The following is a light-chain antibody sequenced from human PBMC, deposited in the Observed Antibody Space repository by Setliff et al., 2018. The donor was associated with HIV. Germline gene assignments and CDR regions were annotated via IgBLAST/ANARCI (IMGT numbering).Light chain of an antibody. CDR2: QAT. Sequence: ALTQAASVSGSPGQSITISCTGTSSDVGGYKHVSWYQQHPGKAPKLMIYQATRRPSGVSNRFSGSKSGNVASLTISGLQAEDEADYYCCSNTGSNTFVFGTGTKVTVL. CDR3: CSNTGSNTFV. V-gene: IGLV2-23*01. J-gene: IGLJ1*01. CDR1: SSDVGGYKH.